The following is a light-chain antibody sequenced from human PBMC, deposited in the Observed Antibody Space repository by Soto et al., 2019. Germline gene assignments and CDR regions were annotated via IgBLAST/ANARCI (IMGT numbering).Light chain of an antibody. CDR1: QSVSSK. CDR3: QQYNNWPPAT. Sequence: EIVMTQSPATLSVSPGERATLSCRASQSVSSKLAWYQQKPGQAPRLLIYGASTRATGIPARFSGSGSGTEFTLTISSLQSEDFALYYCQQYNNWPPATVGGGTKVEIK. V-gene: IGKV3-15*01. CDR2: GAS. J-gene: IGKJ4*01.